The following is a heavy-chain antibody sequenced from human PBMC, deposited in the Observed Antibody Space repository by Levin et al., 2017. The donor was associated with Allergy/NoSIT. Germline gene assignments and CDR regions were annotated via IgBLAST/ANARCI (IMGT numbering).Heavy chain of an antibody. CDR3: AKKGSGYYYGAFDI. Sequence: GESLKISCAASGFTFSSYAMSWVRQAPGKGLEWVSAISGSGGSTYYADSVKGRFTISRDNSKNTLYLQMNSLRAEDTAVYYCAKKGSGYYYGAFDIWGQGTMVTVSS. D-gene: IGHD3-22*01. V-gene: IGHV3-23*01. J-gene: IGHJ3*02. CDR1: GFTFSSYA. CDR2: ISGSGGST.